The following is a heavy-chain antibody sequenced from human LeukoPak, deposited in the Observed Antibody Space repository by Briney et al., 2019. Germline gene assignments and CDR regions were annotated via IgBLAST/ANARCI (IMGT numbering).Heavy chain of an antibody. CDR1: GGFFSGYY. CDR3: ARVDSGSYYVKLLDY. V-gene: IGHV4-34*01. D-gene: IGHD1-26*01. Sequence: SETLSLICAVYGGFFSGYYWIWIRHPPGKGLEWIGEINHSGSTNYNPSLKSRVTISVDTSKNQFSLKLSSVTAADTAVYYCARVDSGSYYVKLLDYWGQGTLATVSS. CDR2: INHSGST. J-gene: IGHJ4*02.